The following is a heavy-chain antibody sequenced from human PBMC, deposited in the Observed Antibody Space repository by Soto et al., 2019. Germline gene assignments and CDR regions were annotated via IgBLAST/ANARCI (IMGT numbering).Heavy chain of an antibody. Sequence: QVQLVQSGAEVKKPGSSVKVSCKASGGTFSSYTISWVRQAPGQGLEWMGRIIPILGIANYAQKFQCRVTITAEKSSSTAYIELSRLSSEDTAVYYCSRVLGTPARHRGGPSEPYVTDYWGQGTLVTVSS. D-gene: IGHD6-6*01. V-gene: IGHV1-69*02. J-gene: IGHJ4*02. CDR3: SRVLGTPARHRGGPSEPYVTDY. CDR2: IIPILGIA. CDR1: GGTFSSYT.